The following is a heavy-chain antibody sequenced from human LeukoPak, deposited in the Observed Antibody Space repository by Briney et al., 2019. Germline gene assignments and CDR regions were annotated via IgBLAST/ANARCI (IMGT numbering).Heavy chain of an antibody. V-gene: IGHV1-69*04. D-gene: IGHD5-12*01. CDR1: GGTFSSYA. J-gene: IGHJ4*02. CDR2: IIPILGIA. CDR3: AMSDSGYDWNY. Sequence: GASVKVSCKASGGTFSSYAISWVRQAPGQGLEWMGRIIPILGIANYAQKFQGGVTITADKSTSTAYMELSSLRSEDTAVYYCAMSDSGYDWNYWGQGTLVTVSS.